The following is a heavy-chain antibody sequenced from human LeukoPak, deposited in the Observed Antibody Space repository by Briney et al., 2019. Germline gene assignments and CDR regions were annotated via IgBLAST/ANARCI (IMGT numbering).Heavy chain of an antibody. D-gene: IGHD4-17*01. CDR1: GYTFTSYA. CDR2: INTNTGNP. V-gene: IGHV7-4-1*02. J-gene: IGHJ5*02. CDR3: ARALYGDYGLGLGWFDP. Sequence: GASVKVSCKASGYTFTSYAMNWVRQAPGQGLEWMGWINTNTGNPTYAQGFTGRFVFSLDTSVSTAYLQISSLKAEDTAVYYCARALYGDYGLGLGWFDPWGQGTLVTVSS.